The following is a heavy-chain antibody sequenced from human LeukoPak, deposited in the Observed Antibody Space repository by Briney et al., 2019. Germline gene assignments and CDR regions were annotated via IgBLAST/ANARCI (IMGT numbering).Heavy chain of an antibody. CDR1: GFTVSSYE. D-gene: IGHD6-13*01. CDR2: ISSGGSTI. CDR3: ARGPSSSWYNYYMDV. J-gene: IGHJ6*03. V-gene: IGHV3-48*03. Sequence: AGGSLRLSCAASGFTVSSYEMNWARQAPGKGLEWVSYISSGGSTIYYADSVKGRFTISRDNAKNSLYLQMTSLRAEDTAVYFCARGPSSSWYNYYMDVWGKGTTVTISS.